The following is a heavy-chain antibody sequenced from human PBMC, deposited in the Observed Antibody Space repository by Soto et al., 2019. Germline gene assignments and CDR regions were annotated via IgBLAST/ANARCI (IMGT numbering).Heavy chain of an antibody. CDR1: GYTFTSYY. CDR2: IDPSGGST. D-gene: IGHD2-15*01. V-gene: IGHV1-46*01. J-gene: IGHJ6*02. Sequence: ASVKVSCKASGYTFTSYYMHWVRQAPGQGLEWMGIIDPSGGSTSYAQKFQGRVTMTRDTSTSTVYMELSSLRSEDTAVYYCARDGCSGGSCSDYYYYGMDVWGQGTTVTVSS. CDR3: ARDGCSGGSCSDYYYYGMDV.